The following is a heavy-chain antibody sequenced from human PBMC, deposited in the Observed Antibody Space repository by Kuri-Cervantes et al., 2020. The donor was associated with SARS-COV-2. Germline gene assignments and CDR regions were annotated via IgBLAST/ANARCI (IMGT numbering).Heavy chain of an antibody. CDR2: ISAYNGNT. J-gene: IGHJ6*03. V-gene: IGHV1-18*01. CDR1: GYTFTSYG. CDR3: ARVTRYSRSSSSDDYSDYMDV. Sequence: ASVKVSCKASGYTFTSYGISWVRQAPGQGLEWMGWISAYNGNTNYAQKLQGRVTMTTDTSTSTAYMELRSLRSDDTAVYYCARVTRYSRSSSSDDYSDYMDVWGKGTTVTVSS. D-gene: IGHD6-6*01.